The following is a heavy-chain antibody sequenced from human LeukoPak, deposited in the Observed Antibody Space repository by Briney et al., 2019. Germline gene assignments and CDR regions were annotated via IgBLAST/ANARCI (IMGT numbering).Heavy chain of an antibody. Sequence: ASVKVSCKASGYTFTGYHVHWVRQAPGQGLEWVGRINPNSGVTNYAQKFQGRVTMTRHTSITTAHMELSRLRSDDTAVYYCARDRSGVLGYYYNGMDVWGQGTTVTVSS. J-gene: IGHJ6*02. V-gene: IGHV1-2*06. CDR3: ARDRSGVLGYYYNGMDV. D-gene: IGHD3-22*01. CDR2: INPNSGVT. CDR1: GYTFTGYH.